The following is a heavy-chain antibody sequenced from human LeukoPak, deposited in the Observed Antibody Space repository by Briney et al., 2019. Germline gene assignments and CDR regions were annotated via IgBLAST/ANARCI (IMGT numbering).Heavy chain of an antibody. CDR1: GFTFSNAW. D-gene: IGHD3-22*01. CDR2: IKSKTDGGTT. V-gene: IGHV3-15*01. CDR3: TDTTYYYDSSGYSS. J-gene: IGHJ4*02. Sequence: PGGSLRLSCAASGFTFSNAWMSWVRQAPGKGLEWVGRIKSKTDGGTTDYAAPVKGRFTISRDDSKNTLYLQMNSLKTEDTAVYYCTDTTYYYDSSGYSSWGQGTLVTVSS.